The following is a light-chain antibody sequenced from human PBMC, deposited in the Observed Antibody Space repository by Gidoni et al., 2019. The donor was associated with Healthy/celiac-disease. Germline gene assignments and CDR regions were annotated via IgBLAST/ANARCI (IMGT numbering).Light chain of an antibody. CDR1: SSDVGGYIY. CDR2: DVS. CDR3: SSYTSSSTLVV. Sequence: QSALTQPASVSGSPGQSITISCTGTSSDVGGYIYVSWYQQPPGKAPKLMIYDVSNRPSGVSNRFSGSKSGNTASLTISGLQAEDEADYYCSSYTSSSTLVVFGGGTKLTVL. V-gene: IGLV2-14*01. J-gene: IGLJ2*01.